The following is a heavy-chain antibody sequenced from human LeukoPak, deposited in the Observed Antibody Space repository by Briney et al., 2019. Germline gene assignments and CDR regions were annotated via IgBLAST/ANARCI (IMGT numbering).Heavy chain of an antibody. V-gene: IGHV3-23*01. D-gene: IGHD6-6*01. CDR1: GFTFSSYA. CDR3: AKDVAARPGADYFDY. Sequence: GGSLRLSCAASGFTFSSYAMSWVRQAPGKGLEWVSAISGSGGSTYYADSVKGRFTISRDNSKNTLYLQMNSLRAEDTAVYYCAKDVAARPGADYFDYWGQGTLVTVSS. CDR2: ISGSGGST. J-gene: IGHJ4*02.